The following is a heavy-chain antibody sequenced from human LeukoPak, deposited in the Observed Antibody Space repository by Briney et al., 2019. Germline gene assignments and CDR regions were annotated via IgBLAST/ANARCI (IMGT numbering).Heavy chain of an antibody. D-gene: IGHD5-24*01. CDR3: ARLSVLWLPYAFDI. V-gene: IGHV5-51*01. J-gene: IGHJ3*02. Sequence: GESLKISCKGSGYSFTSYWIGWVRQMPGKGLEWMGIIHPDDSDVRYSLSFQGQVTISADKSISTAYLQWSSLKASDTAMYYCARLSVLWLPYAFDIWGQGTMVTVSS. CDR2: IHPDDSDV. CDR1: GYSFTSYW.